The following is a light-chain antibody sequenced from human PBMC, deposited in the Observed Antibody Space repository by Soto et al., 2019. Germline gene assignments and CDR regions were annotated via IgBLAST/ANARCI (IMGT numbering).Light chain of an antibody. CDR2: KDT. Sequence: SYELTQPPSVSVYPGQTARITCFGDALSKQYASWYQQKPGQAPVLLIYKDTERPSGIPERFSGSTSGTTVTLTIGGVQAEDEADYFCQSADSSGSTYVFGTGTKLTVL. V-gene: IGLV3-25*03. CDR1: ALSKQY. CDR3: QSADSSGSTYV. J-gene: IGLJ1*01.